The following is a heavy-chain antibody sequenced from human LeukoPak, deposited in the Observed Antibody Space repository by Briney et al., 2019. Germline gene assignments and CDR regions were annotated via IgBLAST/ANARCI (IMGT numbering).Heavy chain of an antibody. Sequence: ASVKVSCKASGYTFTCYYMHWVRQAPGQGLEWMGRINPNSGGTNYAQKFQGRVTMTRDTSISTAYMELSRLRSDDTAVYYCARDHGITMIVNGDPWGQGTLVTVSS. V-gene: IGHV1-2*06. CDR3: ARDHGITMIVNGDP. D-gene: IGHD3-22*01. CDR2: INPNSGGT. J-gene: IGHJ5*02. CDR1: GYTFTCYY.